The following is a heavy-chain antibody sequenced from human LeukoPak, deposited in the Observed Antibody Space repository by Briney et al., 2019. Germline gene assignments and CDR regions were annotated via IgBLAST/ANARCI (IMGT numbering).Heavy chain of an antibody. CDR2: IYYSGST. CDR1: GGSISSYY. J-gene: IGHJ3*02. Sequence: PSETLSLTCTVSGGSISSYYWSWVRQPPGKGLEWIGYIYYSGSTNYNPSLKSRVTISVDTSKNQFSLKLSSVTAADTAVYYCARELEGFDIWGQGTMVTVSS. D-gene: IGHD1-1*01. V-gene: IGHV4-59*01. CDR3: ARELEGFDI.